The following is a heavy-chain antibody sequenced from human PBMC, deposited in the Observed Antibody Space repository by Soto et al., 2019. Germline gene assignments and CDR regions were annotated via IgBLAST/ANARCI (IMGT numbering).Heavy chain of an antibody. J-gene: IGHJ6*02. CDR3: ARDKEREEQLVPWYYYYGMDV. CDR2: INPNSGGT. Sequence: GPSVKVSCKASGYTFTGYYMHWVRQAPGQGLEWMGWINPNSGGTNYAQKFQGRVTMTRDTSISTAYMELSRLRSDDTAVYYCARDKEREEQLVPWYYYYGMDVWGQGTTVTVSS. CDR1: GYTFTGYY. D-gene: IGHD6-6*01. V-gene: IGHV1-2*02.